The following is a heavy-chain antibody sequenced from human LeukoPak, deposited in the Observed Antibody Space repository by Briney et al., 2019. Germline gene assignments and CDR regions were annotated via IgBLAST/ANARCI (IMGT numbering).Heavy chain of an antibody. CDR2: ISVDGSSI. CDR1: GFTFSSYA. CDR3: ARDHLYLNWNWYFDL. J-gene: IGHJ2*01. V-gene: IGHV3-30*14. Sequence: PGGSLRLSCAASGFTFSSYAMHWVRQAPGKGRERVAVISVDGSSIYYADYVKGRFTISRDNSKNTLYLQMNSLRAEDTALYYCARDHLYLNWNWYFDLWGRGTLVTVSS. D-gene: IGHD1-1*01.